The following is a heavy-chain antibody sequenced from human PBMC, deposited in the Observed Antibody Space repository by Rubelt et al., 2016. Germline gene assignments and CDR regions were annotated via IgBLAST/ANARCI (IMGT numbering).Heavy chain of an antibody. V-gene: IGHV3-74*01. D-gene: IGHD5-24*01. J-gene: IGHJ2*01. CDR1: RYW. CDR2: INTDGST. Sequence: RYWMHWVRQAPGKGLVWVSRINTDGSTSYADSVKGRFTISRDNGKNTLHLQMNSLRAEDTAVYYCAKDRAYKQNWYFDLWGRGTLGTVSS. CDR3: AKDRAYKQNWYFDL.